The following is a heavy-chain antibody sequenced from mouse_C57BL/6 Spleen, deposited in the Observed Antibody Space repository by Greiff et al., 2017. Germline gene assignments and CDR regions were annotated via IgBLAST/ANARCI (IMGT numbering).Heavy chain of an antibody. CDR2: INPNNGGT. CDR1: GYTFTDYY. V-gene: IGHV1-26*01. CDR3: ARVGYGSSLDY. Sequence: VQLQQSGPELVKPGASVKISCKASGYTFTDYYMNWVKQSHGKSLEWIVDINPNNGGTSYNQKFKGKATLTVDKSSSTAYMELRSLTSEDSAVYYCARVGYGSSLDYWGQGTTLTVSS. D-gene: IGHD1-1*01. J-gene: IGHJ2*01.